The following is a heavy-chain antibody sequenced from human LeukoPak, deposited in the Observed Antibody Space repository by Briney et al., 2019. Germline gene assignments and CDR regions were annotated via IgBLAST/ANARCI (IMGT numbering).Heavy chain of an antibody. CDR1: GFPFSSYG. J-gene: IGHJ4*02. CDR2: IRYDGSNK. CDR3: AKDLERHIVVVTASAVDY. D-gene: IGHD2-21*02. V-gene: IGHV3-30*02. Sequence: HPGGSLRLSCAASGFPFSSYGMHWVRQAPGRGLEWVAFIRYDGSNKYYADSVKGRFTISRDNSKNTLYLQMNSLRAEDTAVYYCAKDLERHIVVVTASAVDYWGQGILVTVSS.